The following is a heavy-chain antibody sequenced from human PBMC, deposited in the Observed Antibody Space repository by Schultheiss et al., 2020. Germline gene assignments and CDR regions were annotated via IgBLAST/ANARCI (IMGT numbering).Heavy chain of an antibody. CDR2: IIPIFGTA. Sequence: SVKVSCKASGGTFSSYAISWVRQAPGQGLEWMGGIIPIFGTANYAQKFQGRVTITADKSTSTAYMELSSLRSEDTAVYYCAREGGGAARIYYYYGMDVWGQGTTVNGYS. V-gene: IGHV1-69*06. CDR3: AREGGGAARIYYYYGMDV. CDR1: GGTFSSYA. D-gene: IGHD6-13*01. J-gene: IGHJ6*02.